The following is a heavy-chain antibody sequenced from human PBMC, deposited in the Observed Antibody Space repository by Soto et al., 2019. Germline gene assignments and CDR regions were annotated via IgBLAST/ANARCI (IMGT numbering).Heavy chain of an antibody. V-gene: IGHV4-4*02. CDR1: GGSISSSSW. CDR2: IYHSGST. D-gene: IGHD2-21*01. Sequence: QVQLQESGPGLVKPSGTLSLTCAVSGGSISSSSWWTWFRQPPGKGLEWIGEIYHSGSTNYNPSLKSRVTIAVDKSKNQFSLKLTSMTAADTAIYYCAKERGGWCEIWGQGTMVTVSS. CDR3: AKERGGWCEI. J-gene: IGHJ3*02.